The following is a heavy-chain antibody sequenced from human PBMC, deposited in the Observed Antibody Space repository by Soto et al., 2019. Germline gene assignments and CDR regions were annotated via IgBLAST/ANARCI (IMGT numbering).Heavy chain of an antibody. Sequence: EVQLVESGGGLVQPGGSLRLSCAASGFTFSSYAMHWVRQAPGKGLEYVSAISSNGGSTYYANSVKGRFTISRDNSKNTLYLQMGSLRAEDMAVYYCATVTGYWGQGTLVTVSS. V-gene: IGHV3-64*01. CDR2: ISSNGGST. CDR1: GFTFSSYA. CDR3: ATVTGY. D-gene: IGHD2-21*02. J-gene: IGHJ4*02.